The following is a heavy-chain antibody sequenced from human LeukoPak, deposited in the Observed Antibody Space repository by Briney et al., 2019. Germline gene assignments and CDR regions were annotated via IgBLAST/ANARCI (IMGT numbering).Heavy chain of an antibody. CDR1: GGSFSGYY. D-gene: IGHD6-13*01. J-gene: IGHJ6*02. V-gene: IGHV4-34*01. CDR3: ARGRQLVLYYYGMDV. CDR2: INHSGST. Sequence: SETLSLTCAVYGGSFSGYYWSWIRQPPGKGLEWIGEINHSGSTNYNPSPKSRVTISVDTSKNQFSLKLSSVTAADTAVYYCARGRQLVLYYYGMDVWGQGTTVTVSS.